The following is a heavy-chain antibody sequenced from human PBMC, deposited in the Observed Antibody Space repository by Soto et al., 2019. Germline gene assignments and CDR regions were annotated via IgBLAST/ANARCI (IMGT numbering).Heavy chain of an antibody. J-gene: IGHJ6*01. CDR1: GFTFSTYS. V-gene: IGHV3-21*01. Sequence: RGSLLLSCVSSGFTFSTYSMTSVRQAPGKGPELVSSISSTSSYIYYVHSVQGPFTPSRDNPKNPLYLQMNSLRAEDTAVYYCARVGQLPYYYYGMDVWGQGTPVTVSS. CDR2: ISSTSSYI. D-gene: IGHD1-26*01. CDR3: ARVGQLPYYYYGMDV.